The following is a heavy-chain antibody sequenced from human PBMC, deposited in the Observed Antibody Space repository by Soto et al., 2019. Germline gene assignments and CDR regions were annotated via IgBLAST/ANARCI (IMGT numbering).Heavy chain of an antibody. J-gene: IGHJ5*02. V-gene: IGHV3-15*01. CDR2: LKGRHVGGTL. D-gene: IGHD6-19*01. CDR1: GFTFNDAW. CDR3: TTECVYSSGHNDP. Sequence: EVQLVESGGGVVKPGGSLRLSCATYGFTFNDAWLSWVRQAPGKGLEWVGRLKGRHVGGTLDYAAPVTGRFAIASDESQNTLHLQMNSLKIEDTSVYYCTTECVYSSGHNDPWGQGALVSVSS.